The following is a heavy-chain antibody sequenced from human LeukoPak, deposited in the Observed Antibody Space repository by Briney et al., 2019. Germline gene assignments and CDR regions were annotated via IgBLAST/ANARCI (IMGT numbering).Heavy chain of an antibody. CDR1: GFRLDAFG. Sequence: GGSLRLSCAASGFRLDAFGMSWVRQVPGKGLEWVSGIEWNGGRREYADSVKGRFTISSDNAKNSLYLQMKNLRAEDTALYYCASVPDDASGNSRYYFKTWGQGTLVTVSS. J-gene: IGHJ4*02. CDR2: IEWNGGRR. CDR3: ASVPDDASGNSRYYFKT. V-gene: IGHV3-20*04. D-gene: IGHD3-22*01.